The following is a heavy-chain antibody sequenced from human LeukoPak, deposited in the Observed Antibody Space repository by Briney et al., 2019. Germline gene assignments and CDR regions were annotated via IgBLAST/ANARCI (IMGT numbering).Heavy chain of an antibody. CDR3: AVGSEGIEYFDY. CDR2: IYYSGST. V-gene: IGHV4-31*03. CDR1: GGSISSGGYF. Sequence: SETLSLTCTVSGGSISSGGYFWSWIRQHPAKGLEWIGYIYYSGSTYYNPSLKSRVTISVDTSKNQFSLKLSSVTAADTAVYYCAVGSEGIEYFDYWGQGTLVTVSS. J-gene: IGHJ4*02. D-gene: IGHD2-2*03.